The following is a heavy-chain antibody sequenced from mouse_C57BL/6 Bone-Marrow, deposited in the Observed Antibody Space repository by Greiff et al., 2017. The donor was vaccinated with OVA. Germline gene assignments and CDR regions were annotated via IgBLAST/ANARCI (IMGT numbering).Heavy chain of an antibody. D-gene: IGHD1-1*01. Sequence: QVQLQQSGAELARPGASVKLSCKASGYTFTSYGISWVKQRTGQGLEWIGEIYPRSGNTYYNEKFKGKATLTADKSSSTAYMELRSLTSEDSAVYFCARWRYYGSSLAYWGQGTLVTVSA. CDR3: ARWRYYGSSLAY. J-gene: IGHJ3*01. CDR2: IYPRSGNT. CDR1: GYTFTSYG. V-gene: IGHV1-81*01.